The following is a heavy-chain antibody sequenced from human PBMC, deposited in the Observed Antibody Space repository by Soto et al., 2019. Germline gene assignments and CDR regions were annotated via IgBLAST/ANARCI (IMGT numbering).Heavy chain of an antibody. V-gene: IGHV3-21*01. Sequence: GGSLRLSCAASGFTFSSYSMNWVRQAPGKGLEWVSSISSSSSSYIYYADSVKGRFTISRDNAKNSLYLQMNSLRAEDTAVYYCARDGDSSDAFDIWGQGTMVTVSS. D-gene: IGHD3-22*01. CDR1: GFTFSSYS. CDR2: ISSSSSSYI. CDR3: ARDGDSSDAFDI. J-gene: IGHJ3*02.